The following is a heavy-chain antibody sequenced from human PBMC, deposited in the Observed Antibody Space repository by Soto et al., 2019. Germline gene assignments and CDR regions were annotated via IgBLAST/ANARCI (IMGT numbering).Heavy chain of an antibody. CDR2: MNPNSGNT. CDR1: GYTFTSYD. Sequence: QVQLVQSGAEVKKPGASVKVSCKASGYTFTSYDINWVRQATGQGLEWMGWMNPNSGNTGYAQKFQGRVTMTRNTSIRTAYMELRSLRSEDTAVYYCARGWRITIFGVVVNWFDPWGQLTLVTFSS. J-gene: IGHJ5*02. V-gene: IGHV1-8*01. D-gene: IGHD3-3*01. CDR3: ARGWRITIFGVVVNWFDP.